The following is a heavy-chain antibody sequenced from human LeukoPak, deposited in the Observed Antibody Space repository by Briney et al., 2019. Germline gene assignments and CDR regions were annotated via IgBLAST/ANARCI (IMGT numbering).Heavy chain of an antibody. CDR3: AKGSLGSWYYFDY. V-gene: IGHV3-23*01. J-gene: IGHJ4*02. Sequence: GGSLRLSCAASGFTFGSSAMSWVRQAPGKGPEWVSTFSRSGPDTYYADSVKGRSTIFRDNSKNTLYLQMNSLRAEDTAVYYCAKGSLGSWYYFDYWGQGTLVTVSS. CDR1: GFTFGSSA. CDR2: FSRSGPDT. D-gene: IGHD6-13*01.